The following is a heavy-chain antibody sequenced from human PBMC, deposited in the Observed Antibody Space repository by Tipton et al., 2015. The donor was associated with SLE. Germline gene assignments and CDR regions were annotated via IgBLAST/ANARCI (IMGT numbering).Heavy chain of an antibody. CDR3: ASGIAVAAPSY. D-gene: IGHD6-19*01. Sequence: TLSLTCTVSGGSISSYYWSWIRQPPGKGLEWIGYIYYSGSTNYNPSLKSRVTISADTSKNQFSLKLSSVTAADTAVYYCASGIAVAAPSYWGQGTLVTVSS. CDR1: GGSISSYY. CDR2: IYYSGST. V-gene: IGHV4-59*01. J-gene: IGHJ4*02.